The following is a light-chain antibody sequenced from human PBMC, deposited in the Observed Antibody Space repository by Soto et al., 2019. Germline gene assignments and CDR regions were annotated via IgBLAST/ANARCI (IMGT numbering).Light chain of an antibody. V-gene: IGLV2-8*01. CDR1: SSDIGAYKV. CDR2: EVS. J-gene: IGLJ2*01. CDR3: SLYAGSNNVV. Sequence: QSALTQPPSASGSPGQSVAISCTGTSSDIGAYKVVSWYQQHPGKAPKLIIYEVSIRPSGVPDRFSGSKSGNTASLTVSGLLAEDEADYYCSLYAGSNNVVFGGGTKVTVL.